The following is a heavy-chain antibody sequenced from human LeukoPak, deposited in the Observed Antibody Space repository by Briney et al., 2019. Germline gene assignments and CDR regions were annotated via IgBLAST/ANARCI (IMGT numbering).Heavy chain of an antibody. V-gene: IGHV1-2*02. CDR1: GYTFTGYD. D-gene: IGHD2-21*01. CDR3: ASYPRSIPTPPFDY. Sequence: ASVKVSCKASGYTFTGYDMHWVRQAPGRGLEWMGWINPNSGGTNYAQKFQGRGTMTRDTSTTTAYMELSSLRSDDTDVYFCASYPRSIPTPPFDYWGQGTLVTVSS. CDR2: INPNSGGT. J-gene: IGHJ4*02.